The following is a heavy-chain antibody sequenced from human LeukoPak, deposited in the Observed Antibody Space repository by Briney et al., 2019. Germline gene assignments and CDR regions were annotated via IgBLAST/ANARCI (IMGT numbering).Heavy chain of an antibody. CDR2: ISSSGSTI. J-gene: IGHJ4*02. CDR3: ATDLLTYDNFDY. V-gene: IGHV3-48*03. CDR1: GFTFSSYE. Sequence: GGSLRLSCAASGFTFSSYEMNWVRQAPGKGLEWVSYISSSGSTIYYADSVKGRFTISRDNAKNSLYLQMNSLRAEDTAVYYCATDLLTYDNFDYWGQETLVTVPS. D-gene: IGHD3-9*01.